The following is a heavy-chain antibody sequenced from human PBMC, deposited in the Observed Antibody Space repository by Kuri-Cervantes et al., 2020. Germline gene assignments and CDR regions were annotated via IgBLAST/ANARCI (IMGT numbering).Heavy chain of an antibody. J-gene: IGHJ6*03. CDR1: GDSVSSNSAA. V-gene: IGHV6-1*01. D-gene: IGHD5-12*01. CDR3: ARVGYDSLYYYYYMDV. Sequence: SCAISGDSVSSNSAAWNWIRQSPSRGLEWLGRTYYRSKWYNDYAVSVKSRITINPDTSKNQFSLQLNSVTPEDTAVYYCARVGYDSLYYYYYMDVWGKGTTVTVSS. CDR2: TYYRSKWYN.